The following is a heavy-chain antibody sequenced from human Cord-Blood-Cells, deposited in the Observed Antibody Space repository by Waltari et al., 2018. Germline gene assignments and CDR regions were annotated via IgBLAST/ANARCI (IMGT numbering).Heavy chain of an antibody. CDR1: GFTFSGSA. Sequence: EVQLVESGVGLVQPGGSLKLSCAASGFTFSGSAMHWVRQASGKGLEWVGRIRSKANSYATAYAASVKGRFTISRDDSKNTAYLQMNSLKTEDTAVYYCTSQQVGATKACYWGQGTLVTVSS. CDR2: IRSKANSYAT. J-gene: IGHJ4*02. V-gene: IGHV3-73*02. CDR3: TSQQVGATKACY. D-gene: IGHD1-26*01.